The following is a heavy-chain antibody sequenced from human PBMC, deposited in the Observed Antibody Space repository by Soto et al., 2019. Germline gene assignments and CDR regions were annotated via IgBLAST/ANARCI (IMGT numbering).Heavy chain of an antibody. CDR3: ARDPLDVGHLNSSSGPN. D-gene: IGHD6-6*01. V-gene: IGHV1-69*01. J-gene: IGHJ4*02. CDR1: GGTFSSYA. Sequence: QVQLVQSGAEVKNPGSSVKVSCKASGGTFSSYAISWVRQAPGQGLEWMGRIIPIFGTANYAQKFQGRVTITADESTSTAYMELSSLRSEDTAVYYCARDPLDVGHLNSSSGPNWGQGTLVTVSS. CDR2: IIPIFGTA.